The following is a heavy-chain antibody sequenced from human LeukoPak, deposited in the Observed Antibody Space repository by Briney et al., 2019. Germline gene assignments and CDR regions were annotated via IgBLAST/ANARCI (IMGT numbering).Heavy chain of an antibody. V-gene: IGHV3-48*03. J-gene: IGHJ4*02. CDR3: AKDPPDGDYSIYFDY. D-gene: IGHD4-17*01. Sequence: TGGSLRLSCAASGFTFSSYEMNWVRQAPGKGLEWVSYISSSGSTIYYADSVKGRFTISRDNAKNSLYLQMNSLRGEDTAVYYCAKDPPDGDYSIYFDYWGQGTLVTVSS. CDR2: ISSSGSTI. CDR1: GFTFSSYE.